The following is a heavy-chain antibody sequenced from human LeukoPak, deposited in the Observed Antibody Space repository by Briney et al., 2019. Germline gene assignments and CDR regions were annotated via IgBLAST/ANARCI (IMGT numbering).Heavy chain of an antibody. CDR1: GFTFSSYW. Sequence: PGRSLRLSCAASGFTFSSYWMTWFRQAPGKGLEWVANIKQDGSEKYYVDSVKGRFTISRDNAKNSLYLQMNSLRAEDTAVYYCARDRRYGGNSLYYFDYWGQGTLVTVSS. J-gene: IGHJ4*02. CDR3: ARDRRYGGNSLYYFDY. V-gene: IGHV3-7*01. CDR2: IKQDGSEK. D-gene: IGHD4-23*01.